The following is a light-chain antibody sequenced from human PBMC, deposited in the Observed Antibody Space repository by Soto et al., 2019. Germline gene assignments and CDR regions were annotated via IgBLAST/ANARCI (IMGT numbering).Light chain of an antibody. Sequence: EIVLTQSPGTLSLSPGEGATLSCRASQSVSSFYLAWYQQKPGQAPRLLIYGASSRATGIPDRFSGSGSGTDFTLTISRLEPEDFAMYYCQQYDISPWTFGQGTMVEIK. CDR3: QQYDISPWT. CDR1: QSVSSFY. V-gene: IGKV3-20*01. CDR2: GAS. J-gene: IGKJ1*01.